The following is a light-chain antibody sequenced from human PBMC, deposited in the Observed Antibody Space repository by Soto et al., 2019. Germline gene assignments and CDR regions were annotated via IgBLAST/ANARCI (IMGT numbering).Light chain of an antibody. J-gene: IGKJ1*01. V-gene: IGKV3-15*01. CDR1: QSVSTN. CDR3: QQYGSSPRWT. Sequence: EVVMTQSPDTLSVSPGERATLSCRASQSVSTNLAWYQQKLGQAPRLLIYGASTRATGISARISGSGSGTAFTLTISRLEPEDFAVYYCQQYGSSPRWTFGQGTKVDIK. CDR2: GAS.